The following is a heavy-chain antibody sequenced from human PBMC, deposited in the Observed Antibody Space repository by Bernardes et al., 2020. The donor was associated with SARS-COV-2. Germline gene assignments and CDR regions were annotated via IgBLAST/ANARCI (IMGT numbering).Heavy chain of an antibody. CDR1: GYTFTNYG. Sequence: ASVKVSCKASGYTFTNYGITWVRQAPGQGLEWMGWISAYNGNTNYAQKLQGRVTMTTDTSTSTAYMELRSLRSDDTAVYYCARDRDSRDGYNLWGQGTLVTVSS. J-gene: IGHJ5*02. V-gene: IGHV1-18*01. CDR2: ISAYNGNT. D-gene: IGHD5-12*01. CDR3: ARDRDSRDGYNL.